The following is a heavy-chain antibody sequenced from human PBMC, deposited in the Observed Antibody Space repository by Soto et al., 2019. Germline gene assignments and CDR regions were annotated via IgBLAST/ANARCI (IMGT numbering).Heavy chain of an antibody. Sequence: HPGGSLRLSCSASGFAFSSYAMHWVRQAPGKGLEYVSAISSNGGSTYYADSVKGRFTISRDNSKNTLYLQMSSLRAEDTAVYYCVINFASYSSDYWGQGPLVTVSS. D-gene: IGHD3-9*01. CDR1: GFAFSSYA. V-gene: IGHV3-64D*08. CDR3: VINFASYSSDY. J-gene: IGHJ4*02. CDR2: ISSNGGST.